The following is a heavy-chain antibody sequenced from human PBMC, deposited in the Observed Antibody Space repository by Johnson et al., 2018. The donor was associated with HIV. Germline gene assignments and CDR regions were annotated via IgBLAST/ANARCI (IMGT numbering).Heavy chain of an antibody. CDR1: GFTLSSFG. CDR3: ASPYSADAFDI. J-gene: IGHJ3*02. Sequence: QVKLVESGGGVVQPGRSLRLSCAVSGFTLSSFGMHWVRQAPGKGLEWVAVISDDGSNKYYADSVKGRFTISRDNSKNTLYLQMNSLRAEDTAVYYCASPYSADAFDIWGQGTMVTVSS. CDR2: ISDDGSNK. V-gene: IGHV3-30*03. D-gene: IGHD5-18*01.